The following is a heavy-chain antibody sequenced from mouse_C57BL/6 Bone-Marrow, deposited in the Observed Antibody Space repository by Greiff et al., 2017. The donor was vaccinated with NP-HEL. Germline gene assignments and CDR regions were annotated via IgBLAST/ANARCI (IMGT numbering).Heavy chain of an antibody. D-gene: IGHD4-1*01. CDR2: INPYNGGT. Sequence: VQLQQSGPVLVKPGASVKMSCKASGYTFTDYYMNWVKQSHGKSLEWIGVINPYNGGTSYNQKFKGKATLTVDKSSSTAYMELNSLTSEDSAVXYCAGEGWDPFAYWGQGTTLTVSS. CDR3: AGEGWDPFAY. V-gene: IGHV1-19*01. CDR1: GYTFTDYY. J-gene: IGHJ2*01.